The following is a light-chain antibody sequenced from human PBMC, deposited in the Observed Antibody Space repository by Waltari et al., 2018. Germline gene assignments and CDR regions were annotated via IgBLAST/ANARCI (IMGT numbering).Light chain of an antibody. V-gene: IGLV2-8*01. CDR2: EVT. CDR1: NSDVGAYNY. J-gene: IGLJ1*01. Sequence: QSVLTQPPSATGSPGQSVTISCTGTNSDVGAYNYVSWYQQHPGKVPKLLIYEVTKRPSGVPDRFSGSKSGNTASLTVSVLQADDEADYYCSSYAHNNHFVFGTGTKVTVL. CDR3: SSYAHNNHFV.